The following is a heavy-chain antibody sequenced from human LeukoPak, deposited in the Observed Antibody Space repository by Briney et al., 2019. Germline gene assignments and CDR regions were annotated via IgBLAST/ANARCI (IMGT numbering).Heavy chain of an antibody. J-gene: IGHJ4*02. D-gene: IGHD1-26*01. CDR3: ARDYSASHGDY. V-gene: IGHV1-69*01. CDR1: GGTFSSYA. Sequence: SVKVSCKASGGTFSSYAISWVRQAPGQGLEWMGGIIPIFGTANYAQKFQGRVTITADESTSTAYMELRSLRSDDTATYYCARDYSASHGDYWGQGTPVTVSS. CDR2: IIPIFGTA.